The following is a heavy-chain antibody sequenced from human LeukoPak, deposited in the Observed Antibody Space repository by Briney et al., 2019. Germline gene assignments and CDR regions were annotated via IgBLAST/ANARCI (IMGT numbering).Heavy chain of an antibody. CDR1: GGSISSYY. V-gene: IGHV4-59*13. J-gene: IGHJ4*02. CDR3: ARDRGSSALDY. Sequence: SETLSLTCTVSGGSISSYYWSWIRQPPGKGLVWIGYIYYSGSTNYNPSLKSRVTISEDTSKNQFSLKVSSVTAADTAVYYCARDRGSSALDYWGQGTLVTVSS. D-gene: IGHD1-26*01. CDR2: IYYSGST.